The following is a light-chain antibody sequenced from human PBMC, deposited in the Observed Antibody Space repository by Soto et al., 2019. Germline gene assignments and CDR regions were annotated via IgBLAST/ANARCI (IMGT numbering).Light chain of an antibody. CDR3: QQYNSYPWT. J-gene: IGKJ1*01. Sequence: EIQVTQSPSTMSASVGYRVTITCRASQSISSWLAWYQQKPGKAPKLLIYDASSLERGVPSRFSGSGSGTEFTLTISSLQPDDVATYYCQQYNSYPWTFGQGTKVEIK. CDR2: DAS. CDR1: QSISSW. V-gene: IGKV1-5*01.